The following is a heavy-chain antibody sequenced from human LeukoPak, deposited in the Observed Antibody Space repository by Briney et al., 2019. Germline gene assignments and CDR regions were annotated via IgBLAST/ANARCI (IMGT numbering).Heavy chain of an antibody. CDR2: IYTSGST. D-gene: IGHD2-21*01. V-gene: IGHV4-61*02. CDR1: GCSISSGSYY. Sequence: PSETLSLTCTVSGCSISSGSYYWSWIRQPAGKGREGIGRIYTSGSTNYNPSLESRVTISVDTSKNQLSLKLSSVTAADTAVYYCASADCGGDCSMGGDAFDIWGQGTMVTVSS. CDR3: ASADCGGDCSMGGDAFDI. J-gene: IGHJ3*02.